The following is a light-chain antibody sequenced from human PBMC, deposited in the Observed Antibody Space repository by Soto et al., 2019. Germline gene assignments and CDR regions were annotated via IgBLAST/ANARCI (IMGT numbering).Light chain of an antibody. J-gene: IGKJ5*01. Sequence: VLTPSPGTVALSPGDVAALSRRATQSVSSNYLAWYQQKPGQAPRRPIYGASSRATGIPDRFSGSGSGTDFTLTISRLEPEDFAVYNCQPYGTSPITFGQATRL. CDR1: QSVSSNY. V-gene: IGKV3-20*01. CDR3: QPYGTSPIT. CDR2: GAS.